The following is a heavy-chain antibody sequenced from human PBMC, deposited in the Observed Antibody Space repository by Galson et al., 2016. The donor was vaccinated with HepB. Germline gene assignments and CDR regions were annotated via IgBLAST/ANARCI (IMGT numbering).Heavy chain of an antibody. V-gene: IGHV4-39*01. Sequence: ETLSLTCTVSGGSISSNTYYWGWIRQPPGKGLEWIGSIYYSGSTYYNPSHKSRVTISVDTSKNQFSLKLSSVTAADTAVYYCAGPGFGLILYGFDPWGQGTLVTVSS. CDR1: GGSISSNTYY. D-gene: IGHD2-15*01. J-gene: IGHJ5*02. CDR2: IYYSGST. CDR3: AGPGFGLILYGFDP.